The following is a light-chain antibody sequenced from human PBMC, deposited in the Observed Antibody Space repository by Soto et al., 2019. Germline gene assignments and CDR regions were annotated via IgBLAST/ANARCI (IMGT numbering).Light chain of an antibody. CDR2: DVS. Sequence: QSALTQPASVSGSPGQSITISRTGTSSDVGGYNYVSWYQPHPGKAPKLMIYDVSNRPSGVSNRFSGSKSGNTASLTISGLQAEDEADYYCSSYTSSSTLVFGTGTKLTVL. J-gene: IGLJ1*01. CDR3: SSYTSSSTLV. V-gene: IGLV2-14*01. CDR1: SSDVGGYNY.